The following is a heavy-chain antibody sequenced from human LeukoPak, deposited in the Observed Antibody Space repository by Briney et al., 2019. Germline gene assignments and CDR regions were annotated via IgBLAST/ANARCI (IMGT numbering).Heavy chain of an antibody. J-gene: IGHJ4*02. CDR1: GYTFTGYF. V-gene: IGHV1-2*02. CDR2: INPNSGDT. CDR3: ATIVEVTTITWVFDY. D-gene: IGHD5-24*01. Sequence: ASVKVSCKASGYTFTGYFMHWVRQAPGQGLEWMGWINPNSGDTNYAQKFQGRVTMTRDTSITTAYMELSRLRSDDTAVYFCATIVEVTTITWVFDYWGQGALVTVSS.